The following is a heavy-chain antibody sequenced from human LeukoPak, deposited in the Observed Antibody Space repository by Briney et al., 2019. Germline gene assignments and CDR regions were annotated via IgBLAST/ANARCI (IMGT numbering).Heavy chain of an antibody. D-gene: IGHD5-18*01. CDR3: VKDYSYVIDY. Sequence: ASVKVSCKASGYTFTSYGISWVRQAPGQGLEWMGWISANNGNTNYAQKLQGRVTLTIDTSTNTAFMELRSLRFDDTAVYYCVKDYSYVIDYWGQGTLVTVSS. V-gene: IGHV1-18*01. J-gene: IGHJ4*02. CDR2: ISANNGNT. CDR1: GYTFTSYG.